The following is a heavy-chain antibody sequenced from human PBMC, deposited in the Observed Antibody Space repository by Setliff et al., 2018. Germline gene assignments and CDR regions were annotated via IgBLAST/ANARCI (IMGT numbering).Heavy chain of an antibody. CDR1: GYSFSDFW. D-gene: IGHD2-21*02. Sequence: PGESLKISCKGSGYSFSDFWIGWVRQMPGKGLEWMGIIYPGDSHTRYSPSFQGQVTMSADKSINTAYLQWSNLKASDTAMYYCARQGPGVVTEKNAFDIWGQGTVVTVSS. V-gene: IGHV5-51*01. CDR2: IYPGDSHT. CDR3: ARQGPGVVTEKNAFDI. J-gene: IGHJ3*02.